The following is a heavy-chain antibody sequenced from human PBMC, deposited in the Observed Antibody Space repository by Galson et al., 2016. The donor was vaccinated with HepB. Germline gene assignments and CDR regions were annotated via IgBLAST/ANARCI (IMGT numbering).Heavy chain of an antibody. D-gene: IGHD5-12*01. Sequence: SLRLSCAASGFTFSDYYMSWVRQAPGKGLEWVSYIRRSGIYTHYADSVKGRLTISRDNANNSLYLQMNSLRADDTAVYYCAREVGGYSGYDPGGQGTLVTVSS. CDR1: GFTFSDYY. V-gene: IGHV3-11*06. CDR3: AREVGGYSGYDP. CDR2: IRRSGIYT. J-gene: IGHJ5*02.